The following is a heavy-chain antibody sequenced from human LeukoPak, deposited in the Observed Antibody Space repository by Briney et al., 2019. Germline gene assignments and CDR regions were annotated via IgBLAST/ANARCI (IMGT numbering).Heavy chain of an antibody. CDR3: AGGLTYYYDSSGRNWFDP. CDR1: GYTFTGYY. Sequence: ASVKVSCKASGYTFTGYYVHWVRQAPGQGLEWMGWINPNSGGTNYAQKFQGRVTMTRDTSISTAYMELSRLRSDDTAVYYCAGGLTYYYDSSGRNWFDPWGQGTLVTVSS. CDR2: INPNSGGT. D-gene: IGHD3-22*01. V-gene: IGHV1-2*02. J-gene: IGHJ5*02.